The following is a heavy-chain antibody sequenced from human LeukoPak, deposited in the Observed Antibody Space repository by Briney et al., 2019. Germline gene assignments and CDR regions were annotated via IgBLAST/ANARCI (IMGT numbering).Heavy chain of an antibody. V-gene: IGHV3-30*02. Sequence: GGSLRLSCAASGFTFSSYGMHWVRQAPGKGLEWVAFIRYDGSNKYYADSVKGRFTISRDNSKNTLYLQMNSLRAEDTAVYYCAKGRSGIAAAGTGPFDYWGQGTLVTVSS. CDR3: AKGRSGIAAAGTGPFDY. D-gene: IGHD6-13*01. CDR2: IRYDGSNK. CDR1: GFTFSSYG. J-gene: IGHJ4*02.